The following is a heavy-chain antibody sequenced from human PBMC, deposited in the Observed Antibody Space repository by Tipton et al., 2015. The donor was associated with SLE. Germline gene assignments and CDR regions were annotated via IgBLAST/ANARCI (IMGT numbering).Heavy chain of an antibody. CDR1: GESFSGYF. Sequence: TLSLTCAVYGESFSGYFWTWIRQPPGKGLEWIGEINRSGSTYYNQSLKRRVTISVDTSQTRVSLNMRSVTAADTAVYYCATGPGLASFFRSWGQGTLVTVSS. V-gene: IGHV4-34*01. CDR2: INRSGST. CDR3: ATGPGLASFFRS. D-gene: IGHD2/OR15-2a*01. J-gene: IGHJ5*02.